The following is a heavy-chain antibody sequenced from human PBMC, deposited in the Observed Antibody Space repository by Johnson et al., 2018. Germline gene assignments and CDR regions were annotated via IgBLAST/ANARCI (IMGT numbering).Heavy chain of an antibody. D-gene: IGHD5-12*01. Sequence: EVQLVESGGGVVQPGRSLRLSCAASGFTFSSYAMSWVRQAPGKGLAWVSAIGDSGGSTSYADSVKGRFTLSRDHSKNTLYLQMNSLRAEDTAVYYCAKDRYSGYDYGYYYYGMDVWGQGTMVTVSS. CDR3: AKDRYSGYDYGYYYYGMDV. CDR1: GFTFSSYA. J-gene: IGHJ6*02. CDR2: IGDSGGST. V-gene: IGHV3-23*04.